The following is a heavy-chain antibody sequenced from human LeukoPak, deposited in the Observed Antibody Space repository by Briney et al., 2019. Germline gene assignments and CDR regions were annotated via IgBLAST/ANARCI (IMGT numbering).Heavy chain of an antibody. D-gene: IGHD3-10*01. Sequence: PGGSLRLSCAASGFTFSSYEMNWVRQAPARGLEWLSYISSSGGTMYYADSVKGRFTISRDNAKNSLYLQMSSLRVEDTAVYYCARAGRVAASGWGRLFDLWGRGTLVTVSS. J-gene: IGHJ2*01. CDR1: GFTFSSYE. CDR2: ISSSGGTM. CDR3: ARAGRVAASGWGRLFDL. V-gene: IGHV3-48*03.